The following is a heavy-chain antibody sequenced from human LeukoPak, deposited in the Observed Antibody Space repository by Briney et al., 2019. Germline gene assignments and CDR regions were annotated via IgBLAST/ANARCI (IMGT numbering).Heavy chain of an antibody. D-gene: IGHD4-17*01. CDR1: GFTFSSYA. CDR2: ISYDGSNK. CDR3: ARAIYGDYHYFDY. J-gene: IGHJ4*02. Sequence: GGSLRLSCAASGFTFSSYAMHWVRQAPGKGLEWVAVISYDGSNKYYADSVKGRFTISRDNSKNTLYLQMNSLRAEDTAVYYCARAIYGDYHYFDYWGQGTLVTVSS. V-gene: IGHV3-30-3*01.